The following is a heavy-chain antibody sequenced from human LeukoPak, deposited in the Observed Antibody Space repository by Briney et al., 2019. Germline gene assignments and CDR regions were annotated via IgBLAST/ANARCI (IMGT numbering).Heavy chain of an antibody. J-gene: IGHJ4*02. Sequence: GGSLRLSCAASGFTLSSYWMNWVRQAPGKGLEWVANINQDGTEKFYVASVKGRFTISRDNAKNSLYLQMNSLTGEDTAVYYCATSRTFDYWGQGTLVTVSS. CDR1: GFTLSSYW. CDR2: INQDGTEK. V-gene: IGHV3-7*01. CDR3: ATSRTFDY. D-gene: IGHD1-7*01.